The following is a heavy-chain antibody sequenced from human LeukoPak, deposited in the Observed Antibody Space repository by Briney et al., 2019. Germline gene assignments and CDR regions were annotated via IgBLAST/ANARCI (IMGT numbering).Heavy chain of an antibody. CDR3: ASTCSGGSCYGYRN. CDR2: INHSGST. V-gene: IGHV4-34*01. Sequence: GGSXXGYYWSWIRQPPGKGLEWIGEINHSGSTNYNPSLKSRVTISVDTSKNQFSLKLSSVTAADTAVYYCASTCSGGSCYGYRNWGQGTLVTVSS. J-gene: IGHJ4*02. D-gene: IGHD2-15*01. CDR1: GGSXXGYY.